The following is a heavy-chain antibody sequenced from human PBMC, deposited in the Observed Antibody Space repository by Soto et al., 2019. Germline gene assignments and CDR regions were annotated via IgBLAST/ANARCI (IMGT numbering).Heavy chain of an antibody. Sequence: GASVKVSCKASGYTFTSYGISLVRQAPEQGLEWXGWXXAXXGXTXXXQXXXGRVTMTTDTSTSTAYMELRSLRSDDTAVYYCARGRSSGRYNWFDPWGQGTLVTVSS. D-gene: IGHD6-6*01. CDR3: ARGRSSGRYNWFDP. CDR2: XXAXXGXT. CDR1: GYTFTSYG. V-gene: IGHV1-18*04. J-gene: IGHJ5*02.